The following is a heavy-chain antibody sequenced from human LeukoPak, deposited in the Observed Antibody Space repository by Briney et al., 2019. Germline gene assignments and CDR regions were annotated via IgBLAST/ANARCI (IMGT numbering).Heavy chain of an antibody. D-gene: IGHD6-6*01. CDR2: IYYSGST. CDR1: GGSISSYY. Sequence: SETLSLTCTVSGGSISSYYWSWIRQPPGKGLEWIGYIYYSGSTNYNPSLKSRVTISVDTSKNQFSLKLSSVTAADTAMYYCARGSGGSSSGYFDYWGQGALVTVSS. CDR3: ARGSGGSSSGYFDY. J-gene: IGHJ4*02. V-gene: IGHV4-59*01.